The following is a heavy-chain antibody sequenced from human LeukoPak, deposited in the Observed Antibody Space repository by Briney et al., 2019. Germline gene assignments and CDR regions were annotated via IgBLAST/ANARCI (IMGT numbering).Heavy chain of an antibody. CDR1: GFTFSDYY. CDR3: ASGYSSGWYPGRFDY. V-gene: IGHV3-11*04. Sequence: GGSLRLSCAASGFTFSDYYMSWIRQAPGKGLEWVSYISSSGSTIYYADSVKGRFTISRDNSKNTLYLQMNSLRAEDTAVYYCASGYSSGWYPGRFDYWGQGTLVTVSS. CDR2: ISSSGSTI. J-gene: IGHJ4*02. D-gene: IGHD6-19*01.